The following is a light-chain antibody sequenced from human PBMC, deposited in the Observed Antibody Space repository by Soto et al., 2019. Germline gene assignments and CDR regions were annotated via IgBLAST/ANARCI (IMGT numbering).Light chain of an antibody. CDR2: DAS. CDR3: QHDTTSAHQT. CDR1: QSVSRG. V-gene: IGKV1-5*01. Sequence: DIQMTQSPSSLSASVAGRVTITCRGSQSVSRGLAWYQQKPGKAPKLLIYDASSLENGVPSRFSGSGSGPEVAHTTISLHPNDFASYHCQHDTTSAHQTFGQRTKMEIK. J-gene: IGKJ1*01.